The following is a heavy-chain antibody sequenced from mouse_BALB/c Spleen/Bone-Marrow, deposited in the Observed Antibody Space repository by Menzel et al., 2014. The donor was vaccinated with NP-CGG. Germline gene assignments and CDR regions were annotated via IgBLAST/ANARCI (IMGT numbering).Heavy chain of an antibody. CDR2: ICSGGSYT. V-gene: IGHV5-6-4*01. Sequence: EVKLVESGGGLVKPGGSLKLSCAASGFTFSSYTMSWVRQTPEKRLEWVATICSGGSYTYYPDSVKGRFTISRDNAKNTLYLQMSSLKSEDTAMYYCTRDGKGNYDYAMDYWGQGTSVTVSS. J-gene: IGHJ4*01. D-gene: IGHD2-1*01. CDR3: TRDGKGNYDYAMDY. CDR1: GFTFSSYT.